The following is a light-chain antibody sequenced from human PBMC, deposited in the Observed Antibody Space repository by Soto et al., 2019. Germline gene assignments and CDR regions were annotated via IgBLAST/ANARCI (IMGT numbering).Light chain of an antibody. J-gene: IGKJ1*01. CDR3: QQYNSYSPTWT. Sequence: DIQMTQSPSTLSASVGDRVTITCRASQSISSWLAWYQQKPGKAPKLLIYKASSLESGVPSRFSGSGSGTEVTLTISSLQPDDFAPYYCQQYNSYSPTWTFGQGTKVEIK. V-gene: IGKV1-5*03. CDR2: KAS. CDR1: QSISSW.